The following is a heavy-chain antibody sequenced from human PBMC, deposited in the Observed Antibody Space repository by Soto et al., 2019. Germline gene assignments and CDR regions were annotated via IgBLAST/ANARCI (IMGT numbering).Heavy chain of an antibody. CDR1: GYTFNNYW. CDR3: ARRPYRSGSRYYYYYYGMDV. V-gene: IGHV5-51*01. CDR2: IYPGDSDT. J-gene: IGHJ6*02. Sequence: PGESLKISCQASGYTFNNYWIAWVRQMPGKGLEYVGIIYPGDSDTRYSPPLQGQVTISADTSISTAYLQWSSLKASDTAMYYCARRPYRSGSRYYYYYYGMDVWGQGTTVTVSS. D-gene: IGHD3-10*01.